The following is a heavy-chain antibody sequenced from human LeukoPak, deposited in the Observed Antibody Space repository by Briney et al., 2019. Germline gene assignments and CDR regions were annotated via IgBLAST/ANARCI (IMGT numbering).Heavy chain of an antibody. CDR3: ARHDSGWYDPAAGDAFDI. CDR1: GGSISNYY. D-gene: IGHD6-19*01. V-gene: IGHV4-59*08. Sequence: SETLSLTCTVYGGSISNYYWSWIRQPQGQGLEWIGYIYYSGSTNYNPSLKSRVTISVDTSKNQFSLKLSSVTAADTAVYYCARHDSGWYDPAAGDAFDIWGQGTMVTVSS. CDR2: IYYSGST. J-gene: IGHJ3*02.